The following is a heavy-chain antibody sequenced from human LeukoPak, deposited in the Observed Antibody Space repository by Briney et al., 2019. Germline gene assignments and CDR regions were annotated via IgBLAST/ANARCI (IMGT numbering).Heavy chain of an antibody. Sequence: SETPSLTCTVSGGSLSTYYWSWIRQPPGKGLEWIGYIYYSGSTTYNPSLKSRATISVDTSKNQFSLRLSSVTAADTAVYYCTRGTMMVGPWGQGTLVTVSS. J-gene: IGHJ5*02. V-gene: IGHV4-59*01. CDR1: GGSLSTYY. CDR2: IYYSGST. CDR3: TRGTMMVGP. D-gene: IGHD3-22*01.